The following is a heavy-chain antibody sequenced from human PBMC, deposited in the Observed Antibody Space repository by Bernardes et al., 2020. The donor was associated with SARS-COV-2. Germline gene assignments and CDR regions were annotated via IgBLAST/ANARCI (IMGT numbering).Heavy chain of an antibody. J-gene: IGHJ4*02. D-gene: IGHD1-7*01. CDR2: MIPRTGDT. CDR3: ARLRKEEFNSGTGFDL. CDR1: GYTFNNFD. Sequence: ASVKVSCKASGYTFNNFDINWVRQAPGQGLEWMGWMIPRTGDTGYAQKFQGRLTITRNTSEGTAYMELSGLRPEDTAVYYCARLRKEEFNSGTGFDLWGQGTLVTVSS. V-gene: IGHV1-8*01.